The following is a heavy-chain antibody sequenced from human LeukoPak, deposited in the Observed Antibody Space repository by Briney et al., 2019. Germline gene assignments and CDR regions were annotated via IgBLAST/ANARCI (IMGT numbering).Heavy chain of an antibody. J-gene: IGHJ4*02. CDR1: GFTFSSYS. CDR2: ISSSSSYI. Sequence: NTGGSLRLSCAASGFTFSSYSMNWFRQAPGKGLEWVSSISSSSSYIYYADSVKGRFTISRDNAKNSLYLQMNSLRAEDTAVYYCARSRQLPTRIDYWGQGTLVTVSS. D-gene: IGHD2-2*01. CDR3: ARSRQLPTRIDY. V-gene: IGHV3-21*01.